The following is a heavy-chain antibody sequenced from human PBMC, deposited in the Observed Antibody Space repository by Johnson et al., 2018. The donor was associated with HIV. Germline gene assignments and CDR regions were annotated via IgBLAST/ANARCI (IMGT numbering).Heavy chain of an antibody. CDR2: ISSSGSTI. Sequence: QMQLVESGGGLVQPGGSLRLSCAASGFTFSDYYMSWIRQAPGKGLEWVSYISSSGSTIYYEDSVKGRFTISRDNAKNSLYLQMNSLRAEDTAVYYCARDAPRIDAFDIWGQGTMVTVSS. CDR3: ARDAPRIDAFDI. V-gene: IGHV3-11*04. CDR1: GFTFSDYY. J-gene: IGHJ3*02.